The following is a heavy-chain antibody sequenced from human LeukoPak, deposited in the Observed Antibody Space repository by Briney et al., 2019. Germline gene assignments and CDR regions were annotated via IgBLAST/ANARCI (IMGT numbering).Heavy chain of an antibody. D-gene: IGHD3-9*01. CDR1: GYSISSGYY. V-gene: IGHV4-38-2*02. CDR2: IYHSGST. CDR3: ARGQPDILTGANFDY. J-gene: IGHJ4*02. Sequence: SETLSLTCTVSGYSISSGYYWGWIRQPPGKGLEWIGSIYHSGSTYYNPSLKSRVTISVDTSKNQFSLKLSSVTAADTAVYYCARGQPDILTGANFDYWGQGTLVTVSS.